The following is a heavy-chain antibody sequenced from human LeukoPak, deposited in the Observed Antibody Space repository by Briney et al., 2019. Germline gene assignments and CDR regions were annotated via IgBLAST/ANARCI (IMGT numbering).Heavy chain of an antibody. Sequence: PSETLSLTCAVSGYSIGSGYYWGWIRQPPGKGLEWIGSIYHSGSTYYNPSLKSRVTISVDTSKNQFSLKLSSVTAADTAVYYCARDSRYYDSSGYYYWTGWGQGTLVTVSS. D-gene: IGHD3-22*01. CDR1: GYSIGSGYY. V-gene: IGHV4-38-2*02. CDR3: ARDSRYYDSSGYYYWTG. CDR2: IYHSGST. J-gene: IGHJ4*02.